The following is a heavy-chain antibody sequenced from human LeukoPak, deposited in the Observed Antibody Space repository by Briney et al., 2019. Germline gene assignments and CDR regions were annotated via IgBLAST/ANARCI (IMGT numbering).Heavy chain of an antibody. CDR1: GFTFSSYA. Sequence: SCAASGFTFSSYALHWVRQAPGKGLEWVAVISYDGSNKYYADSVKGRFTISRDNSKNTLYLQMNSLRAEDTAVYYCARGRIAARWRFDYWGQGTLVTVSS. V-gene: IGHV3-30-3*01. CDR3: ARGRIAARWRFDY. D-gene: IGHD6-6*01. J-gene: IGHJ4*02. CDR2: ISYDGSNK.